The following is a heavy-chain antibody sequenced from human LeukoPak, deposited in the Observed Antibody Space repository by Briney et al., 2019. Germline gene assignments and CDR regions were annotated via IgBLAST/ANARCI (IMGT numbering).Heavy chain of an antibody. CDR1: GYTFTGYY. J-gene: IGHJ5*02. D-gene: IGHD3-22*01. V-gene: IGHV1-2*02. CDR2: INPNSGGT. CDR3: ARGATYYYDSSGYYSSSWFDP. Sequence: GASVKVSCKASGYTFTGYYMHWVRQAPGQGLEWMGWINPNSGGTNYAQKFQGRVTMTRDTSISTAYMELSRLRSEDTAVYYCARGATYYYDSSGYYSSSWFDPWGQGTLVTVSS.